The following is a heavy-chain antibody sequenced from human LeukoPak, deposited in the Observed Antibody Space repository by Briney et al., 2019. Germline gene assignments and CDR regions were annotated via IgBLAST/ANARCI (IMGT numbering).Heavy chain of an antibody. CDR1: GFTLSNAW. CDR3: ARGYYSSSRFDS. V-gene: IGHV3-74*01. J-gene: IGHJ4*02. Sequence: GGSLRLSCAASGFTLSNAWMHWVRQAPGKGLVWVSRVNSDGSTTNYADSVKGRFTISRDNAENTLYMRMNSLRPEDTAVYYCARGYYSSSRFDSWGQGTLVTVSS. CDR2: VNSDGSTT. D-gene: IGHD6-13*01.